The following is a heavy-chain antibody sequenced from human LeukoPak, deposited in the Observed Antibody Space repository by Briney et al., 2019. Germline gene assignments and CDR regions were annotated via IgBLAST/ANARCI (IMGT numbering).Heavy chain of an antibody. CDR2: ISGSGGST. D-gene: IGHD2-15*01. CDR3: ARSIVVVVAATPFDY. V-gene: IGHV3-23*01. Sequence: GGSLRLSCAASGFTVSSNYMSWVRQAPGKGLEWVSAISGSGGSTYYADSVKGRFTISRDNSKNTLYLQMNSLRAEDTAVYYCARSIVVVVAATPFDYWGQGTLVTVSS. CDR1: GFTVSSNY. J-gene: IGHJ4*02.